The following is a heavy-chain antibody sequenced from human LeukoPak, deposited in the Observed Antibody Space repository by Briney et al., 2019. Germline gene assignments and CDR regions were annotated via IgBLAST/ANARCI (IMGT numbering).Heavy chain of an antibody. CDR2: TSSDLNVK. CDR3: AREGYYGSGSPPSLYFDY. D-gene: IGHD3-10*01. CDR1: GFTFRNYV. Sequence: GGSLRLSCATSGFTFRNYVIHWVRQAPGKGLEWVAVTSSDLNVKLYADSVKGRFTISRDNSRSTLYLQMNSLRPEDTAIYYCAREGYYGSGSPPSLYFDYWGQGTLVTVSS. J-gene: IGHJ4*02. V-gene: IGHV3-30-3*01.